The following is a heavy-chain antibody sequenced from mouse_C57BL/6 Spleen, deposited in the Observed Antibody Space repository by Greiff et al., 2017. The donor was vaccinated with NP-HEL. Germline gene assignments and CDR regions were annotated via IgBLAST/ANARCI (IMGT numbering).Heavy chain of an antibody. CDR3: ARDRDDYAWFAY. J-gene: IGHJ3*01. V-gene: IGHV5-4*01. Sequence: EVKLMESGGGLVKPGGSLKLSCAASGFTFSSYAMSWVRQTPEKRLEWVATISDGGSYTYYPDNVKGRFTLSRDNAKNNLYLQMSHLKSEDTAMYYCARDRDDYAWFAYWGQGTLVTVSA. CDR1: GFTFSSYA. CDR2: ISDGGSYT. D-gene: IGHD2-4*01.